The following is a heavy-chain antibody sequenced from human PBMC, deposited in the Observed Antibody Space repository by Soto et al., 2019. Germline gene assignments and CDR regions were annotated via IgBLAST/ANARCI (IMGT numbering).Heavy chain of an antibody. CDR3: ARGGAGDILTGYWGPYYYYYMDV. CDR2: INHSGST. J-gene: IGHJ6*03. CDR1: GGSFSGYY. D-gene: IGHD3-9*01. V-gene: IGHV4-34*01. Sequence: SETLSLTCAVYGGSFSGYYWSWIRQPPGKGLEWIGEINHSGSTNYNPSLKSRVTISVDTSKNQFSLKLSSVTAADTAVYYCARGGAGDILTGYWGPYYYYYMDVWGKGTTVTVSS.